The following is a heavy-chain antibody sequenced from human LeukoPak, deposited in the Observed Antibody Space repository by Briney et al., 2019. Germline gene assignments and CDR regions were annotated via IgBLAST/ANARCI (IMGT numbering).Heavy chain of an antibody. J-gene: IGHJ4*02. D-gene: IGHD3-22*01. Sequence: SETLSLTCAVYGGSFSGYYWSWIRQPPGKGLEWIGEINHSGSTNYNPSLKSRVTISVDTSKDQFSLKLSSMTAADTAVYYCATTLRDYYDSSGYYYWGQGTLVTVSS. CDR1: GGSFSGYY. CDR2: INHSGST. CDR3: ATTLRDYYDSSGYYY. V-gene: IGHV4-34*01.